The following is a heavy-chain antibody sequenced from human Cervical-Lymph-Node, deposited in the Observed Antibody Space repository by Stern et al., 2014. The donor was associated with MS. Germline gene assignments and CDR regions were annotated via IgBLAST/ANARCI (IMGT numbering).Heavy chain of an antibody. CDR2: LYYSGST. CDR3: ARAGPYDYIWGNLRHRAFYFDS. V-gene: IGHV4-59*01. J-gene: IGHJ4*02. CDR1: SCSTGNRY. Sequence: QVQLQESGPGLVKPSETLSLMCNVSSCSTGNRYWSWILQPPGKGLEWSGHLYYSGSTNYNPSLKSRVTISLDTSKNQFSLKLSSVTAADTAVYYCARAGPYDYIWGNLRHRAFYFDSWGQGVLVTVSS. D-gene: IGHD3-16*01.